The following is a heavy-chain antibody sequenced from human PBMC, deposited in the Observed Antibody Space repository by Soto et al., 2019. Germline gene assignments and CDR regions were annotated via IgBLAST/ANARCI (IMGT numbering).Heavy chain of an antibody. CDR2: MNPNSGNT. Sequence: SVKVSCQASGYTFTSYDINWVRQATVQGLEWMGWMNPNSGNTGYAQKFQGRVTMTRNTSISTAYMELSSLRSEDTAVYYCARAKYYYDSSGYYYEAYWFDPWGQGTLVTVSS. D-gene: IGHD3-22*01. CDR1: GYTFTSYD. V-gene: IGHV1-8*01. CDR3: ARAKYYYDSSGYYYEAYWFDP. J-gene: IGHJ5*02.